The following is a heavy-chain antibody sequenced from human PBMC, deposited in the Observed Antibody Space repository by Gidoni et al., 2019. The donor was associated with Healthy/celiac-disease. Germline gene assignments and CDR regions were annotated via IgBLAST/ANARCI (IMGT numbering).Heavy chain of an antibody. D-gene: IGHD6-19*01. CDR2: IGTAGDT. CDR3: ARARGYSSGLDYYGMDV. CDR1: GFTFSSSD. Sequence: EVQLVESGGGLVPPGGSLRLSCAASGFTFSSSDMHWVRQATGKGLEWVSAIGTAGDTYYPGSVKGRFTISRENAKNSLYLQMNSLRAGDTAVYYCARARGYSSGLDYYGMDVWGQGTTVTVSS. J-gene: IGHJ6*02. V-gene: IGHV3-13*04.